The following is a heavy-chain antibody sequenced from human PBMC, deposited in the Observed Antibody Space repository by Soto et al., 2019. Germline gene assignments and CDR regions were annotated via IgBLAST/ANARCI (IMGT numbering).Heavy chain of an antibody. D-gene: IGHD5-12*01. CDR2: IYYSGRT. V-gene: IGHV4-31*03. CDR1: GASINSAGYY. CDR3: ARATRSGSPHFDH. J-gene: IGHJ4*02. Sequence: PSETLSLTCNVSGASINSAGYYWSWIRQHPGKGPEWIGYIYYSGRTYYNPSLKTRVTISIGTSKTQFSLKLSSVTAADTAVYYCARATRSGSPHFDHWGQGTLVTVSS.